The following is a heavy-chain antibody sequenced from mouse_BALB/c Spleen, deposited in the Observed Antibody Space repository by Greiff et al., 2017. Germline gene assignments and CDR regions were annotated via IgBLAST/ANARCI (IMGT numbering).Heavy chain of an antibody. D-gene: IGHD1-1*01. J-gene: IGHJ4*01. CDR1: GFTFSSFG. V-gene: IGHV5-17*02. Sequence: EVNVVESGGGLVQPGGSRKLSCAASGFTFSSFGMHWVRQAPEKGLEWVAYISSCSSTIYYADTVKGRFTISRDNPKNTLFLQMTSLRSEDTAMYYCARSRDGSSPYYAMDYWGQGTSVTVSS. CDR2: ISSCSSTI. CDR3: ARSRDGSSPYYAMDY.